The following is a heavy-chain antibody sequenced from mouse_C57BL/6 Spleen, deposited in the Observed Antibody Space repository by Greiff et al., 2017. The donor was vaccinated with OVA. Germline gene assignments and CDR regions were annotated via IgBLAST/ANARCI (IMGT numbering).Heavy chain of an antibody. V-gene: IGHV2-2*01. Sequence: QVQLKQSGPGLVQPSQSLSITCTVSGFSLTSYGVHWVRQSPGKGLEWLGLIWSGGSTDYNAAFISSLSISKDNSKSQVFFKMNSLQADDTAIYYCARGGWYSRAMDDWGQGTSVTVSS. D-gene: IGHD2-1*01. CDR2: IWSGGST. CDR1: GFSLTSYG. CDR3: ARGGWYSRAMDD. J-gene: IGHJ4*01.